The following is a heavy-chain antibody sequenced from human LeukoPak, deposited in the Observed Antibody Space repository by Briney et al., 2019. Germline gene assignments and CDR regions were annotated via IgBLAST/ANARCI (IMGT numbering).Heavy chain of an antibody. CDR1: GGTFSSYA. Sequence: VAPVKVSCKASGGTFSSYAISWVRQAPGQGLEWMGGIIPIFGTANYAQKFQGRVTITADESTSTAYMELSSLRSEDTAVYYCARDNGPSSISYWGQGTLVTVSS. CDR2: IIPIFGTA. V-gene: IGHV1-69*13. CDR3: ARDNGPSSISY. D-gene: IGHD2-2*01. J-gene: IGHJ4*02.